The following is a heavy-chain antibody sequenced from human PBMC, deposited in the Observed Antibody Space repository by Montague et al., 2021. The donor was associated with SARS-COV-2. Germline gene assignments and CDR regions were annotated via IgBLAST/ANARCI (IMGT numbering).Heavy chain of an antibody. V-gene: IGHV4-38-2*02. D-gene: IGHD3-3*01. J-gene: IGHJ4*02. CDR1: GFSISSGYY. Sequence: SETLSLTCSVSGFSISSGYYWGWIRQTPGKGLEWIGSRYQNGATYYSPSFKRPVTILLDTSKNQFSLSLTSVTAADTAVYYCARSGVGIFDFSYFDSWGQGSRVIVSS. CDR3: ARSGVGIFDFSYFDS. CDR2: RYQNGAT.